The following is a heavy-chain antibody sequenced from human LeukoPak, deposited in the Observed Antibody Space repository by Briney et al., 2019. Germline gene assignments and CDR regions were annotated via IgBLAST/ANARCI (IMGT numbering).Heavy chain of an antibody. V-gene: IGHV5-51*01. CDR1: GYSFTTYW. CDR3: ARRGPVAAAGYYFDY. Sequence: GESLKISCKGSGYSFTTYWIGWVRQMPGKGPEWMGIIYPGDSDTRYSPSLQGQVTISADKSSSTAYLQWSSLKASDTAMYYCARRGPVAAAGYYFDYWGQGTLVTVSS. D-gene: IGHD6-13*01. J-gene: IGHJ4*02. CDR2: IYPGDSDT.